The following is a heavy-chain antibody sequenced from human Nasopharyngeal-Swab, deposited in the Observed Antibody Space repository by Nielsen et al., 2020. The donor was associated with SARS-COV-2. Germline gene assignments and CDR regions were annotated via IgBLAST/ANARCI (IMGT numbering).Heavy chain of an antibody. CDR2: NYNSGST. J-gene: IGHJ3*02. V-gene: IGHV4-59*01. CDR3: ARALPGLMAFDI. CDR1: GGFISAYY. Sequence: SATLSLTCTVSGGFISAYYWTWIRQSPGEGLEWIGSNYNSGSTSYSSSLKTRVTISVDTSKSQFSLKLSSVTASDTAMYYCARALPGLMAFDIWGQGTMVTVSS.